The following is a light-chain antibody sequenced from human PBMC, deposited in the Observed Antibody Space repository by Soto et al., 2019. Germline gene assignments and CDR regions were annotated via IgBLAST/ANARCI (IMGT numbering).Light chain of an antibody. Sequence: DIQMTKSPSPLSASVGDTVTITCRASQSISNWLAWYKQKPGQAPKLLIHQASTLDSGGPSRLSGSGSGTESTLTISSLQPDDFATFYCQQYDRFPYTFGQGTKLEIK. CDR2: QAS. CDR3: QQYDRFPYT. J-gene: IGKJ2*01. CDR1: QSISNW. V-gene: IGKV1-5*03.